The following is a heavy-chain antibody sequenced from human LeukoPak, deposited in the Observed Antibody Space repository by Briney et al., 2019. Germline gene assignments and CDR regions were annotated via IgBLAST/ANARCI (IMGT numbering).Heavy chain of an antibody. CDR3: ARDPASIAVAGTPDWFDP. Sequence: SETLSLTCTVSGGSISSSSYYWGWIRQPPGTGLEWIGSIYYSGSTYYNPSLKSRVTISVDTSKNQFSLKLSSVTAADTAVYYCARDPASIAVAGTPDWFDPWGQGTLVTVSS. CDR1: GGSISSSSYY. J-gene: IGHJ5*02. D-gene: IGHD6-19*01. V-gene: IGHV4-39*07. CDR2: IYYSGST.